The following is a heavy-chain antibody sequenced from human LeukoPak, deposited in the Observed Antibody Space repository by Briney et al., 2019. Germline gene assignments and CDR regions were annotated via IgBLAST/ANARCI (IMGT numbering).Heavy chain of an antibody. J-gene: IGHJ4*02. V-gene: IGHV3-23*01. D-gene: IGHD6-13*01. CDR3: AKDLGAAAGDDC. Sequence: GGSLRLSCAASGFTFSSFAMSWVRQAPGKGLEWVSTISSSGSGTYYADSVKGRFTISRDNSKNTLYLQMNSLRAEDTAVYYCAKDLGAAAGDDCWGQGTLVTVSS. CDR1: GFTFSSFA. CDR2: ISSSGSGT.